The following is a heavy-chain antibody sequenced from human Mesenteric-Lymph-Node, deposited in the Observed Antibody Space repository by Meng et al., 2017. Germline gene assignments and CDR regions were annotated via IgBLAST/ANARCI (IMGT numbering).Heavy chain of an antibody. CDR2: VYHNGVT. J-gene: IGHJ4*02. Sequence: QAQLKQWGAEVLKPSDTLSLTCAVYGGSLSGYYWRWIRQPPGKGLEWMGEVYHNGVTKYSPSLRSRVVISIDTSKNQFSLNLRSVSAADTAMYYCARGGATPMIIKYWGPGTLVTVSS. CDR3: ARGGATPMIIKY. CDR1: GGSLSGYY. V-gene: IGHV4-34*02. D-gene: IGHD3-10*01.